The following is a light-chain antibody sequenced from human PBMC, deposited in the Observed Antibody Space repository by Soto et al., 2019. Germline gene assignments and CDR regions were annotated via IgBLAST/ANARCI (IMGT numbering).Light chain of an antibody. V-gene: IGKV1-5*01. CDR3: QQYNSYSWT. Sequence: EIQLTQSPSTLSASIGDRVTISCRASHNIGRWLAWYHDKPGTAPNLLIYLASNVRGGVPSGFRGGGSGTEFTLTINSVQPDDIAPYSCQQYNSYSWTFGQATSADI. CDR1: HNIGRW. J-gene: IGKJ1*01. CDR2: LAS.